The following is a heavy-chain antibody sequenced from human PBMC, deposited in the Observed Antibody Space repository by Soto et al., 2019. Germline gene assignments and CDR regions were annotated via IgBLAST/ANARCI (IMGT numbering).Heavy chain of an antibody. CDR2: IKSKTDGGTT. CDR3: TTDLYYYDSSGSRDAFDI. J-gene: IGHJ3*02. Sequence: PGGSLRLSCAASGFTFSNAWMNWVRQAPGKGLEWVGRIKSKTDGGTTDYAAPVKGRFTISRDDSKNTLYLQMNSLKTEDTAVYYCTTDLYYYDSSGSRDAFDIWGQGTMVTVSS. CDR1: GFTFSNAW. V-gene: IGHV3-15*07. D-gene: IGHD3-22*01.